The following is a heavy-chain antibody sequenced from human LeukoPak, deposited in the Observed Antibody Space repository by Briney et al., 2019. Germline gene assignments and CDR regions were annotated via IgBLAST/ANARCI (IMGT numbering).Heavy chain of an antibody. CDR1: GCTFSSYA. Sequence: SVKVSCKASGCTFSSYAISWVRQAPGQGLEWMGWIIPIFGTTNYAQKFQGRVTITTDKSTSTAYMELSSLRSEDTAVYYCARGGIGRTLKFDPIDYWGQGTLVTVSS. D-gene: IGHD3-9*01. J-gene: IGHJ4*02. CDR3: ARGGIGRTLKFDPIDY. V-gene: IGHV1-69*05. CDR2: IIPIFGTT.